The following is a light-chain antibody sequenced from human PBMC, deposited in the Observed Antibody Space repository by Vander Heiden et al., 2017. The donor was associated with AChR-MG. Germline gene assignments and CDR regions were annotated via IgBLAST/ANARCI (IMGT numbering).Light chain of an antibody. CDR3: QQYNNWPPVT. J-gene: IGKJ4*01. V-gene: IGKV3-15*01. CDR1: QSVRNK. Sequence: IVMTQSPATLSVSPGARATLSCRASQSVRNKLAWFQQKPGQAPRLLINYASTRATGIPTRCSGSGSGTEFTLTISSLQSEDVAVYYCQQYNNWPPVTFGGGTKVEIK. CDR2: YAS.